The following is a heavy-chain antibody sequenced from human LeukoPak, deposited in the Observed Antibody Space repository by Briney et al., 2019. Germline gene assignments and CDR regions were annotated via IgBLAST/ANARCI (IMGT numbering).Heavy chain of an antibody. CDR3: ARYKYSGDYYYYYMDV. CDR1: GFTFSSYW. D-gene: IGHD1-26*01. V-gene: IGHV3-7*01. CDR2: IKQDGSEK. J-gene: IGHJ6*03. Sequence: GGSLRLSCAASGFTFSSYWMSWVRQAPGKGLEWVANIKQDGSEKYYVDSVKGRFTISRDNAKNSLYLQMNSLSAEDTAVYYCARYKYSGDYYYYYMDVWGKGTTVTVSS.